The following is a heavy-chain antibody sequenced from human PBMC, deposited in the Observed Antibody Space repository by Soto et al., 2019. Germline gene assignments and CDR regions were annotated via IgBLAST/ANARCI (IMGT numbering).Heavy chain of an antibody. D-gene: IGHD2-2*02. J-gene: IGHJ6*02. CDR2: ISWNSGSI. Sequence: GGSLRLSCAASGFTFDDYAMHWVRQAPGKGLEWVSGISWNSGSIGYADSVKGRFTIPRDNAKNSLYLQMNSLRAEDKALYYCAKDRYCSSTSCYRYYYYGMDVWGQGTTVTVSS. CDR1: GFTFDDYA. V-gene: IGHV3-9*01. CDR3: AKDRYCSSTSCYRYYYYGMDV.